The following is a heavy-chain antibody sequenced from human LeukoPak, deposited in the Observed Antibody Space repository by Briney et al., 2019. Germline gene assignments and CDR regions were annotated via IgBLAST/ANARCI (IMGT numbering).Heavy chain of an antibody. J-gene: IGHJ3*01. Sequence: ASETLSLTCTVSGASVSTYYWSWLRQPPGQGLEWIGFIYYSGSTNYKSSLNSRVTISVDTSKTQFSLKLSSMTAADTAFYYCARSRYSSAWYPFDVWGQGTMVTVSS. D-gene: IGHD6-19*01. CDR3: ARSRYSSAWYPFDV. CDR2: IYYSGST. CDR1: GASVSTYY. V-gene: IGHV4-59*08.